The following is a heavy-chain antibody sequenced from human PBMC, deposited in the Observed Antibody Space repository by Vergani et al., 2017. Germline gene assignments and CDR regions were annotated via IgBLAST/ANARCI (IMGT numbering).Heavy chain of an antibody. CDR3: VRVKGSNWNDHLYDI. D-gene: IGHD1-1*01. V-gene: IGHV3-30*02. J-gene: IGHJ3*02. CDR1: GFTFRSYG. CDR2: IQYDAGNK. Sequence: QVQLVESGGGVVQPGGSLRLSCAASGFTFRSYGIHWVRQAPGKGLEWVAFIQYDAGNKYYADSVKGRFTISRDNSKNTLYLQMNSLRAEDTAVYYCVRVKGSNWNDHLYDIWGQGTLVTVSS.